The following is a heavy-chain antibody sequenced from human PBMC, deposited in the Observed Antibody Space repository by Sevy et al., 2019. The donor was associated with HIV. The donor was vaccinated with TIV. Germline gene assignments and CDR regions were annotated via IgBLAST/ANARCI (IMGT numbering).Heavy chain of an antibody. D-gene: IGHD5-12*01. CDR2: ISSTGNFE. CDR1: GFTFSSYS. J-gene: IGHJ4*02. CDR3: ARDAGYTTKFHPLH. V-gene: IGHV3-30*03. Sequence: GGSLRLSCVASGFTFSSYSMNWVRQAPGKGLEWVSVISSTGNFESYAASVKGRFTISKDNSKNTVSLQMNSLRPEDTAMYYCARDAGYTTKFHPLHWGQGTLVTVSS.